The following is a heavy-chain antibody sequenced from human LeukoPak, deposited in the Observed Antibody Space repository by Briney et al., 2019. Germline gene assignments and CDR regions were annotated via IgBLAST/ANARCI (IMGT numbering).Heavy chain of an antibody. CDR1: GFTFSSYG. CDR3: ARGSGRGWLDDAFDI. V-gene: IGHV3-48*04. J-gene: IGHJ3*02. Sequence: GGSLRLSCAASGFTFSSYGMSWVRQAPGKGLEWVSYISSSGSTIYYADSVKGRFTISRDNAKNSLYMQMNSLRVEDTAVYYCARGSGRGWLDDAFDIWGQGTMVTVSS. D-gene: IGHD6-19*01. CDR2: ISSSGSTI.